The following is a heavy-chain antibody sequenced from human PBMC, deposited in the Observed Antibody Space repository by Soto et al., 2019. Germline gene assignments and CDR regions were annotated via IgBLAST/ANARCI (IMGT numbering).Heavy chain of an antibody. CDR2: ISSTSSTI. CDR1: GFSFSSFS. D-gene: IGHD2-2*02. V-gene: IGHV3-48*02. Sequence: GGSLRLSCASSGFSFSSFSMNWVRQSPGKGLEWVSYISSTSSTIYYGDSVKGRFTISRDNAKNSLYLQMNSLRDEDTAVYYCAREGGRHCSPTRCYNAFDIWGQGTMVTVSS. J-gene: IGHJ3*02. CDR3: AREGGRHCSPTRCYNAFDI.